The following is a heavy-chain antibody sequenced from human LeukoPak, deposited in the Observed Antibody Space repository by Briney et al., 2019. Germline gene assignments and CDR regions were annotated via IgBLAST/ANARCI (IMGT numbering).Heavy chain of an antibody. CDR2: IYPGDSDT. J-gene: IGHJ4*02. Sequence: GESLKISCKGSGYSFTNSWIAWVRQMPGKGLEWMGIIYPGDSDTRYSPSFQGQVTTSADKSISTAYLQWSSLKASDTAMYYCATHLGYCSSTSCYSYWGQGTLVTVSS. D-gene: IGHD2-2*01. V-gene: IGHV5-51*01. CDR3: ATHLGYCSSTSCYSY. CDR1: GYSFTNSW.